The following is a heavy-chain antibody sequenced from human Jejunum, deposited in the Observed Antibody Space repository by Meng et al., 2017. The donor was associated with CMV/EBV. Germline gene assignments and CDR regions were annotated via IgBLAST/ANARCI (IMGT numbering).Heavy chain of an antibody. CDR3: ARFSPGYYDFLTGYHYISHFDY. J-gene: IGHJ4*02. CDR2: LTYDGRNG. V-gene: IGHV3-30*04. D-gene: IGHD3-9*01. Sequence: CVRPAPGKGLEWVALLTYDGRNGYAADSVKGRFTISRDNSKKTLYLEMNSLRAEDTAVYYCARFSPGYYDFLTGYHYISHFDYWGQGTLVTVSS.